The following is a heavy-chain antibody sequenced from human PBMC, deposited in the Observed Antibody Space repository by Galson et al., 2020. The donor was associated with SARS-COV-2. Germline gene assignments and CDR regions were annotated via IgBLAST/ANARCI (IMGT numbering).Heavy chain of an antibody. CDR1: GFTFSSYG. CDR3: ARGIAVAGFGIDY. J-gene: IGHJ4*02. D-gene: IGHD6-19*01. V-gene: IGHV3-33*01. Sequence: GGSLRLSCAASGFTFSSYGMHWVRQAPGKGLEWVAVIWYDGSNKYYADSVKGRFTISRDNSKNTLYLQMNSLRAEDTAVYYCARGIAVAGFGIDYWGQGTLVTVSS. CDR2: IWYDGSNK.